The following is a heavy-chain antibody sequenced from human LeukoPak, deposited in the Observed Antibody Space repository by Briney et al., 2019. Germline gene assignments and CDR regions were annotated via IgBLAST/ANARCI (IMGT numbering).Heavy chain of an antibody. J-gene: IGHJ2*01. CDR2: IYYGGSP. Sequence: ETLSLTCNVSGGSISTTTNSWGWAWIRQRPTKGLEWIGSIYYGGSPYYTSSLKSRVTISVDTSKNQFSLKLASLTAADTAVYYCARRPIVGSTGFYFDLWGPGTLVTVSS. V-gene: IGHV4-39*01. CDR1: GGSISTTTNS. D-gene: IGHD1-26*01. CDR3: ARRPIVGSTGFYFDL.